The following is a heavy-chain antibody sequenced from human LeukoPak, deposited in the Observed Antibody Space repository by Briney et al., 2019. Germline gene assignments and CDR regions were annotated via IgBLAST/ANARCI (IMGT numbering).Heavy chain of an antibody. CDR1: GGTFSSYA. Sequence: ASVKVSCKASGGTFSSYAISWVRQAPGQGLEWMGGIISIFGTANYAQKFQGRVTITADESTSTAYMELSSLRSEDTAVYYCARYVSDSSGFDYWGQGTLVTVSS. CDR2: IISIFGTA. V-gene: IGHV1-69*13. J-gene: IGHJ4*02. D-gene: IGHD6-19*01. CDR3: ARYVSDSSGFDY.